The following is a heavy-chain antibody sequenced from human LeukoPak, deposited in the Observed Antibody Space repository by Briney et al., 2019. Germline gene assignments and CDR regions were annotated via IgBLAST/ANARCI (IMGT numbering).Heavy chain of an antibody. Sequence: ASAKVSCKASGYTFTSYAMHWVRQAPGQRLEWMGWINAGNGNTKYSQKFQGRVTITRDTSASTAYMELSSLRSEDTAVYYCARGPLRFAYFDYWGQGTLVTVSS. J-gene: IGHJ4*02. CDR2: INAGNGNT. CDR3: ARGPLRFAYFDY. D-gene: IGHD3-3*01. CDR1: GYTFTSYA. V-gene: IGHV1-3*01.